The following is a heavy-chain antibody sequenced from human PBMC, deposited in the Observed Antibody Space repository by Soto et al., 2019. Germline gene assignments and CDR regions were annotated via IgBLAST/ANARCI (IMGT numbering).Heavy chain of an antibody. CDR3: ARLRAYWCGDCYTYYFDY. CDR1: GGSISSSSYY. V-gene: IGHV4-39*01. CDR2: IYYSGST. D-gene: IGHD2-21*02. J-gene: IGHJ4*02. Sequence: QLQLQESGPGLVKPSETLSLTCTVSGGSISSSSYYWGWIRQPPGRGLEWIGSIYYSGSTYYTPSLKRRGATSVATANNEFFLKMSSGTAADTAVYYCARLRAYWCGDCYTYYFDYWGQGTLVTVSS.